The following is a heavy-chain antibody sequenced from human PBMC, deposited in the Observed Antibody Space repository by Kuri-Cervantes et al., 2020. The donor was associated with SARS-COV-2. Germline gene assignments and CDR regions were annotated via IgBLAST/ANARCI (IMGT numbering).Heavy chain of an antibody. CDR2: IYPGDSDT. J-gene: IGHJ3*02. Sequence: GESLKTSRKSFGYSFTGYWFGWVRQMPGKGLEWMGIIYPGDSDTRYSPSFQGQVTISADKSISTAYLQWSSLKASDTAMYYCARRSRPYGDDDAFDIWGQGTMVTVSS. CDR3: ARRSRPYGDDDAFDI. D-gene: IGHD4-17*01. V-gene: IGHV5-51*01. CDR1: GYSFTGYW.